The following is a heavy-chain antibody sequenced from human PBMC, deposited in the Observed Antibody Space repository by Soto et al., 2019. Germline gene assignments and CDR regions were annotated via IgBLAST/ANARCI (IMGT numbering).Heavy chain of an antibody. J-gene: IGHJ6*02. CDR1: GYSFTTYY. CDR3: ARGFCGGDCYPYYYYYYGMDV. D-gene: IGHD2-21*02. V-gene: IGHV1-46*01. CDR2: VNPNGGFT. Sequence: GASVKVFCKASGYSFTTYYMQWVRQAPGQVLEWMGIVNPNGGFTNYAQKFQGRVTMTRDTSTSTVYMELSSLRSDDTAVYYCARGFCGGDCYPYYYYYYGMDVWGQGTTVTVSS.